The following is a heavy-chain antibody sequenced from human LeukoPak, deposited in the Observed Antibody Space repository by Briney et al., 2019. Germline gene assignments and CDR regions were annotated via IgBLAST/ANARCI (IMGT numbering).Heavy chain of an antibody. CDR3: AREAAVAGTGYYYMDV. D-gene: IGHD6-19*01. V-gene: IGHV3-48*03. CDR1: GFTFSSYE. J-gene: IGHJ6*03. Sequence: PGGSLRLSCAASGFTFSSYEMNWVRQAPGKGLEWVSYISSSGSTIYYADSVKGRFTISRDNAKNSLYLQMNSLRAEDTTVYYCAREAAVAGTGYYYMDVWGKGTTGTISS. CDR2: ISSSGSTI.